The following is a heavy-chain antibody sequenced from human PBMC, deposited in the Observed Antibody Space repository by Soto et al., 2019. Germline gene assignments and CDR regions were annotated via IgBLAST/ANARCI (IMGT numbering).Heavy chain of an antibody. CDR3: ARDLYGSGSYYGY. Sequence: QVQLQESGPGLVKPSQTLSLTCTVSGGSISSGGYYWSWIRQHPGKGLEWIGYMYYSGSTYYNPSLKSRVIISVDTSKNQFSLKLSSVTAADTAVYYCARDLYGSGSYYGYWGQGTLVTVSS. CDR2: MYYSGST. CDR1: GGSISSGGYY. J-gene: IGHJ4*02. D-gene: IGHD3-10*01. V-gene: IGHV4-31*03.